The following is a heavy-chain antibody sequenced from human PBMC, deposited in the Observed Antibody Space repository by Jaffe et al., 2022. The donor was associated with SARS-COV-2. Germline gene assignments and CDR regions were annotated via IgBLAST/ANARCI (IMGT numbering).Heavy chain of an antibody. CDR2: ISYDGSNK. CDR3: ARDPAFMDLYYYYGMDV. V-gene: IGHV3-30-3*01. J-gene: IGHJ6*02. CDR1: GFTFSSYA. Sequence: QVQLVESGGGVVQPGRSLRLSCAASGFTFSSYAMHWVRQAPGKGLEWVAVISYDGSNKYYADSVKGRFTISRDNSKNTLYLQMNSLRAEDTAVYYCARDPAFMDLYYYYGMDVWGQGTTVTVSS.